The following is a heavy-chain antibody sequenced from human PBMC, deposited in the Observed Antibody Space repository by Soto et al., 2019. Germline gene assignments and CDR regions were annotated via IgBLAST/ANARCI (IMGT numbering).Heavy chain of an antibody. CDR2: LNPNSGNT. CDR1: GYTFTSYD. Sequence: QVQLVQSGAEVKKPGASVKVSCKASGYTFTSYDINWVRQATGQGLEWMGWLNPNSGNTGYAQKFQGRVTMTRNTSISTAYMELSSLRSEDTAVYYCARAKRGFGELLSDYWGQGTLVTVSS. CDR3: ARAKRGFGELLSDY. V-gene: IGHV1-8*01. J-gene: IGHJ4*02. D-gene: IGHD3-10*01.